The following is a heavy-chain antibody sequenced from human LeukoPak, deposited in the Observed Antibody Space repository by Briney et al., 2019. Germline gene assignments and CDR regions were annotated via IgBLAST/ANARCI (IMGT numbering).Heavy chain of an antibody. Sequence: GASVKVSCKASGYTFTSYGISWVRQAPGQGLEWMGWISAYNGNTNYAQKLQGRVTMTTDTSTSTAYMELRSLRSDDTAVYYCARDQPAANLNWFDPWGQGTLVTVSS. D-gene: IGHD2-2*01. CDR2: ISAYNGNT. CDR3: ARDQPAANLNWFDP. J-gene: IGHJ5*02. CDR1: GYTFTSYG. V-gene: IGHV1-18*01.